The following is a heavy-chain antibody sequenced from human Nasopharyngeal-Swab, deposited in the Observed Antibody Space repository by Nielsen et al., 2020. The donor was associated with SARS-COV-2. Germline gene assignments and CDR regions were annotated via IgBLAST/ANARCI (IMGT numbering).Heavy chain of an antibody. CDR1: GFTFSSYG. D-gene: IGHD6-19*01. CDR3: ARGVEDSSGWIDYFDY. J-gene: IGHJ4*02. CDR2: IWYDGSNK. V-gene: IGHV3-33*01. Sequence: GGSLRLSCAASGFTFSSYGMHWVRQAPGKELEWVAVIWYDGSNKYYADSVKGRFTISRDNSKNTLYLQMNSLRAEDTAVYYCARGVEDSSGWIDYFDYWGQGTLVTVSS.